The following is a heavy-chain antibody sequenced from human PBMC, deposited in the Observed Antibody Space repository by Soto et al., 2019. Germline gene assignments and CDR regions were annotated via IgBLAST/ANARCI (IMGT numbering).Heavy chain of an antibody. CDR3: AREAGIIGTTVFFDY. D-gene: IGHD1-7*01. Sequence: QVQLVQSGAEVKKPGASVKVSCKASGYTFTSYYMHWVRQAPGQGLEWMGIINPSGGSTTYARKFQGRLTMTRDTSTSTVYMELNSLRSEDTAVYYCAREAGIIGTTVFFDYWGQGTLVTVSS. CDR1: GYTFTSYY. V-gene: IGHV1-46*01. J-gene: IGHJ4*02. CDR2: INPSGGST.